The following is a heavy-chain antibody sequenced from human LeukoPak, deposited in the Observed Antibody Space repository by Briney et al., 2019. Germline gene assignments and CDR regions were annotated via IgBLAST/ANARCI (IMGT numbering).Heavy chain of an antibody. CDR3: ARTAMGAFDY. V-gene: IGHV4-59*01. CDR1: GGSISSYY. J-gene: IGHJ4*02. D-gene: IGHD5-18*01. Sequence: SETLSLTCTVSGGSISSYYWNWIRQPPGKGLEWIGYIYYSGGTNYNPSLKSRVTISVDTSKNQFSLKLSSVTAADTAVYYCARTAMGAFDYWGQGTLVTVSS. CDR2: IYYSGGT.